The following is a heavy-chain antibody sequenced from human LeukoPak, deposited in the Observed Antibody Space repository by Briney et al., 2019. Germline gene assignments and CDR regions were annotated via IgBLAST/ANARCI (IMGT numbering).Heavy chain of an antibody. CDR3: ARKGLPDY. Sequence: GGSLRLSCAASGFTFSDYWMSWVRQAPGKGLEWVANIKQDGSDMFYLDSVKGRFTISRDDAKNSQYLQMNSLRAEDTAVYYCARKGLPDYWGQGTLVTVSS. V-gene: IGHV3-7*01. CDR2: IKQDGSDM. CDR1: GFTFSDYW. J-gene: IGHJ4*02.